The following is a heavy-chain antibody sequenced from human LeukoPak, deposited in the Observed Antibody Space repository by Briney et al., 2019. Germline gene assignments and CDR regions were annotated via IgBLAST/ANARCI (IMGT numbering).Heavy chain of an antibody. CDR1: GYTFTSYA. J-gene: IGHJ4*02. V-gene: IGHV1-3*01. CDR2: INAGNGNT. CDR3: ARGDYYDSSGYFPGFDY. D-gene: IGHD3-22*01. Sequence: ASVKVSCKASGYTFTSYAMHWVRQAPGQRLEWMGWINAGNGNTKYSQKFQGRVTITRDTSASTAYMELSSLRSEDTAVYYCARGDYYDSSGYFPGFDYWGQGTQVTVSS.